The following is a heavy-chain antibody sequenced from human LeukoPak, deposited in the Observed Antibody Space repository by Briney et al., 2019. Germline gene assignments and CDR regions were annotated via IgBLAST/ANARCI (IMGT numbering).Heavy chain of an antibody. CDR2: ISSDGIIT. CDR3: ARSDWFDP. V-gene: IGHV3-74*01. J-gene: IGHJ5*02. Sequence: GGSLRLSCAASGFTFSSDWMHWVRQGPGKGLVWVSRISSDGIITVYADSVKGRFTISRDNAKNTLHLQMNSLRAEDTAVYYCARSDWFDPWGQGTLVTVSS. CDR1: GFTFSSDW.